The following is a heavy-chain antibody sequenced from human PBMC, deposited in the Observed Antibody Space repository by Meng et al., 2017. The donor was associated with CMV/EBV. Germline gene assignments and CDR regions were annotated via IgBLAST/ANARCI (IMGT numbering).Heavy chain of an antibody. CDR2: IIPILGIA. D-gene: IGHD3-22*01. Sequence: SVKVSCKASGGTFSSYTISWVRQAPGQGLEWMGRIIPILGIANYAQKFQGRVTITTDESTAYMELSSLRSEDAAVYYCARTRYDSSGYDAYYYYAMDVWGQGTTVTVSS. V-gene: IGHV1-69*02. J-gene: IGHJ6*02. CDR1: GGTFSSYT. CDR3: ARTRYDSSGYDAYYYYAMDV.